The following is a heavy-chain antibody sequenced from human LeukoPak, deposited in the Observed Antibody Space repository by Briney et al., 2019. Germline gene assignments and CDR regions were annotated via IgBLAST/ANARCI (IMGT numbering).Heavy chain of an antibody. J-gene: IGHJ4*02. Sequence: ASVKVSCKASGCTFTSYDINWVRQATGQGLEWMGWMNPNSGNTGYAQKFQGRVTITRNTSISTAYMELSSLRSEDTAVYYCARGLITLRYSFFYWGQGTLVTVSS. D-gene: IGHD3-9*01. CDR2: MNPNSGNT. V-gene: IGHV1-8*03. CDR3: ARGLITLRYSFFY. CDR1: GCTFTSYD.